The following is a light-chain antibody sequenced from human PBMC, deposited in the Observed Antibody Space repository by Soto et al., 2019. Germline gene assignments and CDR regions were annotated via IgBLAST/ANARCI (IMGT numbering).Light chain of an antibody. CDR2: DVS. CDR1: SSDVGGYNY. CDR3: SSYTSSSPLVV. Sequence: QSALTQPASVSGSPGQAITISCTGTSSDVGGYNYVSWYQQHPGKAHKLMIYDVSNRPSGVSNRFSGSKSGNTASLTISGLQADDEGDYYCSSYTSSSPLVVFGGGTKLTVL. V-gene: IGLV2-14*01. J-gene: IGLJ2*01.